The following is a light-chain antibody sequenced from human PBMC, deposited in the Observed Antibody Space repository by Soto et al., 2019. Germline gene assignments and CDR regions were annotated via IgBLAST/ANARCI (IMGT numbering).Light chain of an antibody. CDR1: QSISSR. V-gene: IGKV1-5*01. Sequence: THLPATLSAAVLYIRALTSRASQSISSRLAWYQQKPGKAPKLLIYDASSLESGVPSRFSGSGSGTEFTLTISSLQPDDFATYYCQQYNSHPPKFGEGTKVEIK. CDR2: DAS. CDR3: QQYNSHPPK. J-gene: IGKJ4*02.